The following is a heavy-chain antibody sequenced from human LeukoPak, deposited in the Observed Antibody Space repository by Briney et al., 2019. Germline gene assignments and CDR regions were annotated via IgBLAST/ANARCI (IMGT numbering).Heavy chain of an antibody. Sequence: SSETLSLTCAVSGGSISSSSYYCAWIRQPPGKGLEWIGTIYYSGSTYHNPSLKSRVTMSVDTSRNQFSLKLSSVDAADTAVYYCAKAGVRYFDSSGLYAFDFWGQGTTVTVSS. J-gene: IGHJ3*01. CDR2: IYYSGST. CDR1: GGSISSSSYY. D-gene: IGHD3-22*01. V-gene: IGHV4-39*01. CDR3: AKAGVRYFDSSGLYAFDF.